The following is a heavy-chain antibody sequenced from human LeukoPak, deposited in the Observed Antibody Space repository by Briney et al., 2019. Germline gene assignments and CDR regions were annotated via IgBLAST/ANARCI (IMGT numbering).Heavy chain of an antibody. CDR3: TLWFGEGIDY. D-gene: IGHD3-10*01. Sequence: ASVRVSCKASGYTFTTYTMHWVRQAPGQRLEWMGWINADTGNTKCSQEFQGRLTITRDTSASTVYMDLSSLKSEDMAVYYCTLWFGEGIDYWGQGTPVTVSS. J-gene: IGHJ4*02. CDR1: GYTFTTYT. CDR2: INADTGNT. V-gene: IGHV1-3*03.